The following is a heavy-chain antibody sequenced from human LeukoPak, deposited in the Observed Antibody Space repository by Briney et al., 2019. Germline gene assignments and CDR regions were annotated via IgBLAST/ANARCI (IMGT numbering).Heavy chain of an antibody. Sequence: GGSLRLSCAASGFTFDDYGMSWVRQAPGKGLEWVSGINWSGGSTGYADSVKGRFTISRDNAKNSLYLQMTSLRAEDTALFYCARVGTSYGAFDMWGQGTMVTISS. D-gene: IGHD1-26*01. CDR3: ARVGTSYGAFDM. CDR1: GFTFDDYG. J-gene: IGHJ3*02. CDR2: INWSGGST. V-gene: IGHV3-20*04.